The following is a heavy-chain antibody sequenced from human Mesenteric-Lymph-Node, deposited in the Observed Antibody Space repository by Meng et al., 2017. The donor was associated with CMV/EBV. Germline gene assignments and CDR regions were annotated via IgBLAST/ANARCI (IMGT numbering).Heavy chain of an antibody. CDR2: FYYNGNM. V-gene: IGHV4-39*07. CDR3: ARGQDSTGYHEYFQH. D-gene: IGHD3-22*01. CDR1: GSSGSSPYC. Sequence: GSSGSSPYCWGWIRQPPGKRLEWIGSFYYNGNMYYNPSLKSRVTISVDTSRNQFSLKMSSVTAADTAVYYCARGQDSTGYHEYFQHWGQGTLVTVSS. J-gene: IGHJ1*01.